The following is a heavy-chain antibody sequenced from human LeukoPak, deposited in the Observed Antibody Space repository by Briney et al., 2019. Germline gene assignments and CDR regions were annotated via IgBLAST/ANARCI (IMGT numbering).Heavy chain of an antibody. CDR1: GGTFSSYA. Sequence: EASVKVSCKASGGTFSSYAISWVRQAPGQGLEWMGRIIPILGIANYAQKFQGRVTITADKSTSTAYMELSSLRSGDTAVYYCATSRLVVIIPRGHVAAYYYYGMDVWGQGTTVTVSS. D-gene: IGHD3-22*01. CDR2: IIPILGIA. V-gene: IGHV1-69*04. CDR3: ATSRLVVIIPRGHVAAYYYYGMDV. J-gene: IGHJ6*02.